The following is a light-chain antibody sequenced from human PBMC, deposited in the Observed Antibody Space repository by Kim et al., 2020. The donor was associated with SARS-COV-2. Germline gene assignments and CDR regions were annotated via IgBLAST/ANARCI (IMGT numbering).Light chain of an antibody. CDR3: QAWESRTVV. V-gene: IGLV3-1*01. CDR1: KLGDKY. J-gene: IGLJ2*01. Sequence: SYELTQPPSVSVSPGQTATITCSGDKLGDKYACWYQQKPGQSPTLVIYEDDKRPSGIPARFSGSNSGSTATLTISGAQPMDEADYYCQAWESRTVVFGGGTKLTVL. CDR2: EDD.